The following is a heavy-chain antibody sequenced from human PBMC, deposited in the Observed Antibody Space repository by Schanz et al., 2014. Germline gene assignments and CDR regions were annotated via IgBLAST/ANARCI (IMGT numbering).Heavy chain of an antibody. CDR2: IWYDGSNK. CDR3: AKDLAAVGVFDY. V-gene: IGHV3-33*06. D-gene: IGHD6-13*01. Sequence: QVQLVESGGGVVQPGRSLRLSCAASGFTFSSYGMHWVRQAPGKGLEWVAIIWYDGSNKYYADSVKGRFTISRDNSKNTLDLQMNSLRAEDTAIYYCAKDLAAVGVFDYWGQGSLVTVSP. J-gene: IGHJ4*02. CDR1: GFTFSSYG.